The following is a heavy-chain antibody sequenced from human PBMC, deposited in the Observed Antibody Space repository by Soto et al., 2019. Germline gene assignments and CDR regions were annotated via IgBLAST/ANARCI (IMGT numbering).Heavy chain of an antibody. D-gene: IGHD2-15*01. CDR3: ARAGCSGGSCYSFFYYYGMDV. CDR1: GFTVSSNY. J-gene: IGHJ6*02. Sequence: GGFLRLSCAASGFTVSSNYMSWVRQAPGKGLEWVSVIYSGGSTYYADSVKGRFTISRDNSKNTLYLQMNSLRAEDTAVYYCARAGCSGGSCYSFFYYYGMDVWGQGTTVTVSS. CDR2: IYSGGST. V-gene: IGHV3-53*01.